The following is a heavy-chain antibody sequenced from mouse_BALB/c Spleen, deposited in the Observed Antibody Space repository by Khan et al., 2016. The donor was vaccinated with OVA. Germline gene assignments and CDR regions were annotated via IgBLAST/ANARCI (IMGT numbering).Heavy chain of an antibody. CDR2: IRWKSNIYAT. CDR1: GFTFSNYW. V-gene: IGHV6-6*02. J-gene: IGHJ1*01. D-gene: IGHD3-3*01. Sequence: EVKLEESGGGLVQPGGSMKLSCVASGFTFSNYWMNWVRQSPEQGLEWVAEIRWKSNIYATHYAESVRGRFTISRDDSRGGVYLQMNNLGAEDTGIYCCTGGWYWYFDVWGAGTTVTVSS. CDR3: TGGWYWYFDV.